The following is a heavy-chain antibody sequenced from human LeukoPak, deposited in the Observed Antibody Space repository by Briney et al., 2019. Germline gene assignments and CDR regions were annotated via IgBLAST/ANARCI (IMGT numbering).Heavy chain of an antibody. CDR2: MNPNSGNT. Sequence: ASVNVSCKASVHTFASYDINWVRQATGQGLEWMGWMNPNSGNTGYAQKFQGRVTMTRNTSIATAYMELTSLRSEDTAMYYCARGLHCTNTSCRQGEWFDPWGQGALVTVSS. D-gene: IGHD2-2*01. CDR3: ARGLHCTNTSCRQGEWFDP. CDR1: VHTFASYD. V-gene: IGHV1-8*01. J-gene: IGHJ5*02.